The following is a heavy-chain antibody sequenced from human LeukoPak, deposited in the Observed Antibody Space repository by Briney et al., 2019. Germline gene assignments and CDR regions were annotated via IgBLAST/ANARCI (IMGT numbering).Heavy chain of an antibody. Sequence: PGGSLRLSCAASGFTFSSYAMSWVRQAPGKGLEWVSAISGSGGSTYYADSVKGRFTISRDNSKNTLYLQMNSLRAEDTAVYYCAKGESELRYCDWPIGCWGPVTLVTVSS. J-gene: IGHJ4*02. V-gene: IGHV3-23*01. CDR2: ISGSGGST. D-gene: IGHD3-9*01. CDR3: AKGESELRYCDWPIGC. CDR1: GFTFSSYA.